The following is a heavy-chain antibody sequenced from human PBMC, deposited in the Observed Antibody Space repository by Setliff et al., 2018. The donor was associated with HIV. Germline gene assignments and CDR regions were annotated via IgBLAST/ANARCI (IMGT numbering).Heavy chain of an antibody. J-gene: IGHJ4*02. V-gene: IGHV4-39*02. D-gene: IGHD6-6*01. CDR2: IYYSGST. Sequence: PSETLSLTCTVYGASISNSNSYWGWIRQPPGKRLEWLGSIYYSGSTSYNPSLSSRLTVSVDTSKNQVSLRLSSVTAADTAVYYCARGGYIAARFYYFDYWGQGLLVTVSS. CDR1: GASISNSNSY. CDR3: ARGGYIAARFYYFDY.